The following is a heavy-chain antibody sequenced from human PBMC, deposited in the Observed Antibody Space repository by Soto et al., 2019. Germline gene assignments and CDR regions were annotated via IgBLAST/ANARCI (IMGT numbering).Heavy chain of an antibody. CDR3: ANAPYGSGSYYSDNYGMDV. CDR1: GFTFSSYA. CDR2: ISGSGGST. D-gene: IGHD3-10*01. J-gene: IGHJ6*02. Sequence: EVQLLESGGGLVQPGGSLRLSCAASGFTFSSYAMSWVRQAPGKGLEWVSAISGSGGSTYYADSVKGRFTISRDNSKNTLYLQMNRRRAEDTAVYYCANAPYGSGSYYSDNYGMDVWGQGTTVTVSS. V-gene: IGHV3-23*01.